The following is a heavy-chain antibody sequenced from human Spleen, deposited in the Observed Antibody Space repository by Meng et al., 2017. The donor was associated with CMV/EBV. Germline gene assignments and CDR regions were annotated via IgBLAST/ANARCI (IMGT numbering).Heavy chain of an antibody. V-gene: IGHV4-4*02. CDR2: ISYIGNT. CDR3: ARPAGYTGYDLDH. J-gene: IGHJ4*02. CDR1: GGSISSSNW. Sequence: SETLSLTCAVSGGSISSSNWWSWVRQPPGKGLEWIGTISYIGNTNYNPTLQSRVTMSLDTSKNQFSLKVTSVTATDTAVYFCARPAGYTGYDLDHWGQGTLVTVSS. D-gene: IGHD5-12*01.